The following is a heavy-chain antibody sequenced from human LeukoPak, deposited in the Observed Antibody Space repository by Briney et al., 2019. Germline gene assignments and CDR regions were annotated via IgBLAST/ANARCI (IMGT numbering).Heavy chain of an antibody. J-gene: IGHJ4*02. Sequence: GGSLRLSCAASGFTFSSYAMSWVRQAPGKGLEWVSAISGSGGSTYYADSVKGRFTISRDNSKNTLYLQMNSLRAEDTAVYYCAKTQPSLNYYDSSGPPAADYWGQGTLVTVSS. V-gene: IGHV3-23*01. CDR1: GFTFSSYA. CDR2: ISGSGGST. D-gene: IGHD3-22*01. CDR3: AKTQPSLNYYDSSGPPAADY.